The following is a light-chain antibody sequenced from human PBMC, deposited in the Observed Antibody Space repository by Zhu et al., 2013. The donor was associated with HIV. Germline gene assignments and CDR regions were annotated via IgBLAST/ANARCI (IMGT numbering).Light chain of an antibody. CDR1: QSVLYSSNNKNY. CDR3: QQYYSTPLT. V-gene: IGKV4-1*01. Sequence: DIVMTQSPDSLAVSLGERATINCKSSQSVLYSSNNKNYLAWYQQKPGQPPKLLIYWASTRESGVPDRFSGNGSGTDFTLTISSLQAEDVAVYYCQQYYSTPLTFGEGPRWRSN. J-gene: IGKJ4*01. CDR2: WAS.